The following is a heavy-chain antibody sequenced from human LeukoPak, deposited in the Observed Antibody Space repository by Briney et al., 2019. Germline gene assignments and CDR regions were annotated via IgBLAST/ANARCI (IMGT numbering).Heavy chain of an antibody. D-gene: IGHD4-11*01. Sequence: GASVKVSCKASGYTFTGYYMHWVRQAPGQGLEWVGWINPNSGGTNYALKFQGRVTMTRDTSISTAYMELSRLRSDDTAVYYCARPYSSSYFDYWGQGTLVTVSS. CDR1: GYTFTGYY. CDR3: ARPYSSSYFDY. CDR2: INPNSGGT. V-gene: IGHV1-2*02. J-gene: IGHJ4*02.